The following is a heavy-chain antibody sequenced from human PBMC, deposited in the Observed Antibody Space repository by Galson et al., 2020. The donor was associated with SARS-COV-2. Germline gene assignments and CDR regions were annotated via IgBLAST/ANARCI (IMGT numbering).Heavy chain of an antibody. Sequence: SETLSLTCTVSGGSISSSSYYWGWIRQPRGKGLEWIGSIYYSGSTYYNPSLKSRVTISVDTSKNQFSLKLSSVTAADTAVYYCAREPALYDFWSGYYTPNYYYGMDVWGQGTTVTVSS. CDR1: GGSISSSSYY. CDR2: IYYSGST. D-gene: IGHD3-3*01. CDR3: AREPALYDFWSGYYTPNYYYGMDV. V-gene: IGHV4-39*07. J-gene: IGHJ6*02.